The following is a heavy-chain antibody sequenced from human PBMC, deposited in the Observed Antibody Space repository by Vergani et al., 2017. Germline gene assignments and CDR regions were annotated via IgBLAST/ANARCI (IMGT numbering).Heavy chain of an antibody. CDR3: ARVVGYSSGWYLVGDAFDI. J-gene: IGHJ3*02. V-gene: IGHV1-2*02. CDR1: GYTFTGYY. CDR2: INPNSGGT. D-gene: IGHD6-19*01. Sequence: QVQLVQSGADVKKPGASVKVSCKASGYTFTGYYMHWVRQAPGQGLEWMGWINPNSGGTNYAQKFQGRVTMTRDTSISTAYMELSRLRSDDTAVYYCARVVGYSSGWYLVGDAFDIWGQGTMVTVSS.